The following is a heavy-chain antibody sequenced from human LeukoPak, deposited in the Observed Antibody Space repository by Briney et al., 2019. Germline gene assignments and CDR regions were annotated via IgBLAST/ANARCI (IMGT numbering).Heavy chain of an antibody. Sequence: GGSLRLSCAVSEFIFSRYAMSWVRQAPGKGLEWVSTASGSDGITYYADSVKGRFTIARDNSKNTLYLQMNNLRAEDTAIYYCARLSGDCTSAGCFPYWGQGTRVTVSS. CDR2: ASGSDGIT. CDR3: ARLSGDCTSAGCFPY. J-gene: IGHJ4*02. V-gene: IGHV3-23*01. CDR1: EFIFSRYA. D-gene: IGHD2-2*01.